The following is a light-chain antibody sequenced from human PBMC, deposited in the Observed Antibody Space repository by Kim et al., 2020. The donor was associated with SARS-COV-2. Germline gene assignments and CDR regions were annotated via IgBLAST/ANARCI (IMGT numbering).Light chain of an antibody. CDR3: TSYRSSGYV. V-gene: IGLV2-14*03. J-gene: IGLJ1*01. CDR1: SSDVGGYNY. CDR2: DVF. Sequence: QSALTQPASVSVSPGQSITISCTGTSSDVGGYNYVSWYQQYPGKAPKLMIYDVFKRPSGVSNRFSGSKSGNTASLTISGLQAEDEADYYCTSYRSSGYVFGTGTKVTVL.